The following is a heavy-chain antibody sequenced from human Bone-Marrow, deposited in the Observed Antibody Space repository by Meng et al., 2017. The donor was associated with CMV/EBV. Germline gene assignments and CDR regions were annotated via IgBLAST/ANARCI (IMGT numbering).Heavy chain of an antibody. J-gene: IGHJ3*02. Sequence: ASVKVSCKASGYRLTAHYIHWVRKAPGQGLEWMGWIFPGSGATDYAQKFSDRVTMTRDMSISTFYMELSRLTSDDTAVYYCVRDMDASEGSAFDIWGQGTRVTGSS. D-gene: IGHD2-2*03. CDR2: IFPGSGAT. CDR3: VRDMDASEGSAFDI. V-gene: IGHV1-2*02. CDR1: GYRLTAHY.